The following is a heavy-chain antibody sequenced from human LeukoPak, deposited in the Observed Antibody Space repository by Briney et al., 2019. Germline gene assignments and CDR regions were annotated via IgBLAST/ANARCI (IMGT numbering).Heavy chain of an antibody. Sequence: SETLSLTCTVSGGSISSGGYYWSWIRQHPGKGLEWIGYIYYSGSTYYNPSLKSRVTISVDTSKNQFSLKLSSVTAADTAVYYCARDDGAYCGGDCYSHWFDPWGQGTLVTVSS. V-gene: IGHV4-31*03. CDR1: GGSISSGGYY. D-gene: IGHD2-21*02. CDR2: IYYSGST. J-gene: IGHJ5*02. CDR3: ARDDGAYCGGDCYSHWFDP.